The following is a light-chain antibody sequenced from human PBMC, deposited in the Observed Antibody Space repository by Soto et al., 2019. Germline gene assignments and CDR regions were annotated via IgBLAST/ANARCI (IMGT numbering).Light chain of an antibody. Sequence: AIRMTQSPSSLSASTGDRVAITCRASQALNGNLAWYQQKSGKAPKVLIYATSTLQSGVPSRFSARGSGTDFTLTINSLQPEDVATYYCQQYYEYPRTFGQGTKVEIK. J-gene: IGKJ1*01. V-gene: IGKV1-8*01. CDR3: QQYYEYPRT. CDR1: QALNGN. CDR2: ATS.